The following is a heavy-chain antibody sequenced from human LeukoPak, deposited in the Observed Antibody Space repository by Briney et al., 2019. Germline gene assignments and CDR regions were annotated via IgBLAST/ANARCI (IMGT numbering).Heavy chain of an antibody. D-gene: IGHD1-20*01. CDR1: SGSISSYY. V-gene: IGHV4-59*01. Sequence: SETLTLTCTVSSGSISSYYWSWIGQSPGKGLEWIGYIHYSGTTNYNPSLKSRVTISLDTSKNQFSLKLSSVTAADTAVYYCTTPGNRNDVSYWGQGTLVTVSS. J-gene: IGHJ4*02. CDR3: TTPGNRNDVSY. CDR2: IHYSGTT.